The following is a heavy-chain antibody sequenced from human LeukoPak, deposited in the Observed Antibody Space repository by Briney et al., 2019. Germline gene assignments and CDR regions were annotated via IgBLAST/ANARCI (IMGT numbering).Heavy chain of an antibody. Sequence: PSETLSLTCTVSGDSINYYYWSWIRQPAGKGLEWIGRIYTSGSTNYNPSLKSRVTISVDTSKNQFSLKLSSVTAADTAVYYCARGAPYYMDVWGKGTTVTISS. J-gene: IGHJ6*03. CDR3: ARGAPYYMDV. CDR1: GDSINYYY. V-gene: IGHV4-4*07. CDR2: IYTSGST.